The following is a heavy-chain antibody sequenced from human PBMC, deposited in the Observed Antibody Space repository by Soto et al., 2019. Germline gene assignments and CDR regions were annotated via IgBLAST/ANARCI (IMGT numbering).Heavy chain of an antibody. CDR1: GYRFTSYY. V-gene: IGHV1-46*01. J-gene: IGHJ5*02. Sequence: QVQLVQSGAEVKKPGASVKVSCKASGYRFTSYYIHWVRQAPGQGLEWMGPINPGGGTTTYAQQFQGRVTMTRVKSTSTVYMELSSLISEDTAVYFCARSHYSSTWSWFDPWGQGTLVSGSS. CDR2: INPGGGTT. CDR3: ARSHYSSTWSWFDP. D-gene: IGHD6-13*01.